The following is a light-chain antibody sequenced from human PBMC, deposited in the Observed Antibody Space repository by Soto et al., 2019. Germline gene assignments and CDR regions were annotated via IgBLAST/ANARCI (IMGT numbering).Light chain of an antibody. V-gene: IGKV1-27*01. CDR2: AAS. Sequence: DIQMTQSPSSLSASVGDRVTITCRASQGISNYLAWYQQKPGKVPKLLIYAASTLQSGVPSRFSGSGSGTNFKLNISPLQPGDVAKYLSQKYNRAPLTPGVGTKVEIK. CDR1: QGISNY. J-gene: IGKJ4*01. CDR3: QKYNRAPLT.